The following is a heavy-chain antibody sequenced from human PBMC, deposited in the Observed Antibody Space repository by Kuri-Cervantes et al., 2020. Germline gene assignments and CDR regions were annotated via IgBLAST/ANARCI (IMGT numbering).Heavy chain of an antibody. J-gene: IGHJ4*02. CDR1: GYTFTSYG. V-gene: IGHV1-18*01. Sequence: ASVKVSCKASGYTFTSYGISWVRQVPGQGLEWMGWISAYNGNTNYAQKLQGRVTMTTDTSTSTAYMELRSLRSEDTAVYYCARVDTAMVWGSYYFDYWGQGTLVTVSS. CDR3: ARVDTAMVWGSYYFDY. D-gene: IGHD5-18*01. CDR2: ISAYNGNT.